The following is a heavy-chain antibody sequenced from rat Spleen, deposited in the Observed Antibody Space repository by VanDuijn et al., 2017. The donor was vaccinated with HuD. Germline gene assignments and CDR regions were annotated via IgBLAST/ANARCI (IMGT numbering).Heavy chain of an antibody. Sequence: EVQLQESGPGLVKPSQSLSLTCSVTGFSITTHYWDWIRKFPGNKMEWMGYINYSGSTTYNPSLKSRISITRDSSKNQFFLHLNSVTTEDTATYYCTREGLGAGFDYWGQGIMVTVSS. D-gene: IGHD5-1*01. J-gene: IGHJ2*01. CDR2: INYSGST. CDR1: GFSITTHY. V-gene: IGHV3-1*01. CDR3: TREGLGAGFDY.